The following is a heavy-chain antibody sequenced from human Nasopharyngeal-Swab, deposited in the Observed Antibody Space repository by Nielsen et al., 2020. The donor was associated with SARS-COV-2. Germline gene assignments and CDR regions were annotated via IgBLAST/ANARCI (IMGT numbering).Heavy chain of an antibody. D-gene: IGHD5-24*01. J-gene: IGHJ5*02. CDR3: ARQAQMPTAGFHNWFDP. CDR1: GYSFTSYW. Sequence: GESLKISCKGSGYSFTSYWIGWVRQMPGKGLEWMGIIYPGDSDTRYSPSFQGQVTISADKSISTAYLQWSSLKASDTAMYYCARQAQMPTAGFHNWFDPWGQGTRLTVSS. CDR2: IYPGDSDT. V-gene: IGHV5-51*01.